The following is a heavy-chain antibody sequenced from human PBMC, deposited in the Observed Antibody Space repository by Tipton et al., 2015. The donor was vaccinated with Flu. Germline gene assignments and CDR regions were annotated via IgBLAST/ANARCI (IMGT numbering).Heavy chain of an antibody. CDR1: SGSIGSTNYF. CDR3: ARQGPCGTSYYLHY. J-gene: IGHJ4*02. D-gene: IGHD2-2*01. V-gene: IGHV4-39*01. CDR2: IYPSGTT. Sequence: GLVKPSETLSLTCTVSSGSIGSTNYFCAWIRQPPGKRLELIGSIYPSGTTYYNPSLKSRVTISVDTSKNQFSLKLSSVTAADTAVYYCARQGPCGTSYYLHYWGQGTLVTVSS.